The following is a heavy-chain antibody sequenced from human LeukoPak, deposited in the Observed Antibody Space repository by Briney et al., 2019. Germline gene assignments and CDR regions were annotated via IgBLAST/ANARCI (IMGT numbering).Heavy chain of an antibody. CDR3: ARLVGELRNVDAFDI. CDR1: SGSISSGSYY. J-gene: IGHJ3*02. V-gene: IGHV4-61*02. CDR2: IYTSGST. D-gene: IGHD1-7*01. Sequence: KTSETLSLTCTVSSGSISSGSYYWSWIRQPAGKGLEWIGRIYTSGSTNHNPSLKSRVTISVDTSKNQFSLKLSSVTAADTAVYYCARLVGELRNVDAFDIWGQGTMVTVSS.